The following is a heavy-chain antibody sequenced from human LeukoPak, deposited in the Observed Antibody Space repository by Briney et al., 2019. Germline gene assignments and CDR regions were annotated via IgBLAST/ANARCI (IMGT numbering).Heavy chain of an antibody. D-gene: IGHD2-2*01. CDR1: GFTFSSYW. J-gene: IGHJ4*02. Sequence: GGSLRLSCAASGFTFSSYWMHWVRQAPGKGLVWVSRINSDGSSTSYADSVKGRFTISRDNAKNTLYLQINSLRAEDTAVYYCAREGGLGYCSSTSCSDFDYWGQGTLVTVSS. CDR2: INSDGSST. V-gene: IGHV3-74*01. CDR3: AREGGLGYCSSTSCSDFDY.